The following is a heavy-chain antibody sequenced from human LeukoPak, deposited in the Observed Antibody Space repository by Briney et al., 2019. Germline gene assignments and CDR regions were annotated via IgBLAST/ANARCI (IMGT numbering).Heavy chain of an antibody. J-gene: IGHJ4*02. V-gene: IGHV3-30*02. CDR2: IRYDKSNK. CDR3: ARRFYDSSAYYDFGY. D-gene: IGHD3-22*01. CDR1: GFTFSSYG. Sequence: TGGSLRLSCAASGFTFSSYGMHWVRQAPGKGLEWVAFIRYDKSNKFYADSVKGRFTISRDNSKNTLYLQMNSLRAEDTAVYYCARRFYDSSAYYDFGYWGQGTLVTVSS.